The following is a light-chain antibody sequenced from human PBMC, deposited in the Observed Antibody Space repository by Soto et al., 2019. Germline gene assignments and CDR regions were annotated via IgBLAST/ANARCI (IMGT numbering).Light chain of an antibody. CDR2: HDG. Sequence: VLTQPPSVSVAPGQTATLTCGGDNIGSQSVHWYRQKPVQAPVLVVFHDGDRPSGIPDRFSVSNSGNTATLTISGVEVGDEADYYCQVWDSSSDQVVFGGGTKVTVL. V-gene: IGLV3-21*02. CDR1: NIGSQS. J-gene: IGLJ2*01. CDR3: QVWDSSSDQVV.